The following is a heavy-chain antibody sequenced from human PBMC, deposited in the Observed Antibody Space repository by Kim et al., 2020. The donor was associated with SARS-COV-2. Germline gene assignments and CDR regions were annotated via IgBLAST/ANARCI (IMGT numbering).Heavy chain of an antibody. D-gene: IGHD3-9*01. V-gene: IGHV1-2*02. CDR1: GYTFTGYY. CDR2: INPNSGGT. Sequence: ASVKVSCKASGYTFTGYYMHWVRQAPGQGLEWMGWINPNSGGTNYAQKFQGRVTMTRDTSISTAYMELSRLRSDDTAVYYCARVGFDWLTGYYYYYGMDVWGQGTTVTVSS. J-gene: IGHJ6*02. CDR3: ARVGFDWLTGYYYYYGMDV.